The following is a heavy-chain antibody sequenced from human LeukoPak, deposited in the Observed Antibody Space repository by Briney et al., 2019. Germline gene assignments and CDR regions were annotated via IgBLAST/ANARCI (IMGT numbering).Heavy chain of an antibody. Sequence: ASVKVSCKASGYTFTSCDINWVRQATGPGLEWMGWMNPNSGNTGYGQSFQGRITMTRDISIGTAYMELSNLTSEDTAIYYCTRGSSGRRDNWGQGTLVTVSA. CDR1: GYTFTSCD. CDR2: MNPNSGNT. V-gene: IGHV1-8*01. D-gene: IGHD6-19*01. CDR3: TRGSSGRRDN. J-gene: IGHJ4*02.